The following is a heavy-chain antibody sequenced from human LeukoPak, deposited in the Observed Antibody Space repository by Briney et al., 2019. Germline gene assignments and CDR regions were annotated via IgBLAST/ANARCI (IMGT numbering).Heavy chain of an antibody. Sequence: GGSLRLSCAASGFTFSSYVMSWVRQAPGKGLEWVSGISGNGGDTYYADSVKGRFTISRDNAKNSLYLQMNSLRAEDTALYYCARSGSWFDYWGQGTLVTVSS. V-gene: IGHV3-23*01. J-gene: IGHJ4*02. CDR3: ARSGSWFDY. D-gene: IGHD6-13*01. CDR1: GFTFSSYV. CDR2: ISGNGGDT.